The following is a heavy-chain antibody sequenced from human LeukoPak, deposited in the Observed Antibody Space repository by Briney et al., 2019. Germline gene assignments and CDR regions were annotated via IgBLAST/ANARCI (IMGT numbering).Heavy chain of an antibody. J-gene: IGHJ4*02. Sequence: RGESLKISCKGGGDNFNNYWIVWVRQMPGKGLEWMGVIYLDDSETKYSPSFQGQVTISADKSINTAYLQWSSLKASDTAMYYCARLSDTIRDSDFDYWGQGTLVTVSS. CDR2: IYLDDSET. D-gene: IGHD3-10*01. V-gene: IGHV5-51*01. CDR3: ARLSDTIRDSDFDY. CDR1: GDNFNNYW.